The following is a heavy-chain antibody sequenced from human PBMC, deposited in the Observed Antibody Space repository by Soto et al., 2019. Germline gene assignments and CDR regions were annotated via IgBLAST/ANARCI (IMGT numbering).Heavy chain of an antibody. CDR2: LKSDGSR. J-gene: IGHJ5*02. CDR1: GFRFSSYA. Sequence: PGGSLRLSCAASGFRFSSYAMHWVRQAPGKGLEWVAALKSDGSRYYTDSVKGRFTVSRDNSRNTLYLQMINLRPEDTAVYYCAKPHSSLEWPPFCPWGLGTQVTVSA. CDR3: AKPHSSLEWPPFCP. V-gene: IGHV3-30*18. D-gene: IGHD3-3*01.